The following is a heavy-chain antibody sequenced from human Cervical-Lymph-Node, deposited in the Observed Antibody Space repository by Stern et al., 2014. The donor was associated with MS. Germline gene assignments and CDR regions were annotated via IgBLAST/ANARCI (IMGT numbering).Heavy chain of an antibody. V-gene: IGHV1-2*02. Sequence: VQLVQSGAEVKQPGASMKVTCQASENTFTGYYIHWARQAPGQGLEWMGWIYPNSGATNYAQRFQDRVSLTSDTSNTLAYMELDRLTSDDTAVYYCARISLGSGIDYWGQGSLVTVSS. J-gene: IGHJ4*02. CDR3: ARISLGSGIDY. CDR2: IYPNSGAT. CDR1: ENTFTGYY. D-gene: IGHD1-26*01.